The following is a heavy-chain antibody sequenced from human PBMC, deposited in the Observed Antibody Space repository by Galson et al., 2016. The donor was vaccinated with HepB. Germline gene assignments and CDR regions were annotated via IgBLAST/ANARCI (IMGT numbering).Heavy chain of an antibody. J-gene: IGHJ4*02. V-gene: IGHV1-3*01. CDR3: AGSLYSSGWYAN. CDR1: GYTFTRYA. CDR2: INAGNGKT. D-gene: IGHD6-19*01. Sequence: SCKASGYTFTRYAMHWVRQAPGQRLEWMGWINAGNGKTKYSQKFQGRVTMTRDTSARPAYMELRSLRSEDTAVYYCAGSLYSSGWYANWGQGTLVTVSS.